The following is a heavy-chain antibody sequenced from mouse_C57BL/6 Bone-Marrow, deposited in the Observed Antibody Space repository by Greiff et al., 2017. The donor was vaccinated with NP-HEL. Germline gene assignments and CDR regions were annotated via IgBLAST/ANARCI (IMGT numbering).Heavy chain of an antibody. Sequence: QVQLQQSGADLARPGASVKMSCKASGYTFTSYTMHWVKQRPGQGLEWIGYINPSSGYTKYIQKFKDKATLTADKSSSTAYMQLSSLTSEDSAVYYDAREGEYGGEKAWFAYWGKGTLVTVSA. J-gene: IGHJ3*01. CDR3: AREGEYGGEKAWFAY. D-gene: IGHD1-2*01. V-gene: IGHV1-4*01. CDR1: GYTFTSYT. CDR2: INPSSGYT.